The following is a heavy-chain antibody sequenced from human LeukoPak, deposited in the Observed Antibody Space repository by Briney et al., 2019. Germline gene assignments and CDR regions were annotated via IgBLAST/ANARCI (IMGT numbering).Heavy chain of an antibody. Sequence: PGRSLGLSCSASGFTFGDYALSWFRQAPGKGLEWVGFIRSKAYGGTTEYAASVEGRIIISRDDSKSIAYLQMNSLKTEDTAVYFCTRDYYETGGYITIGPWGQGTLVTVSS. CDR3: TRDYYETGGYITIGP. CDR1: GFTFGDYA. CDR2: IRSKAYGGTT. V-gene: IGHV3-49*03. J-gene: IGHJ4*02. D-gene: IGHD3-22*01.